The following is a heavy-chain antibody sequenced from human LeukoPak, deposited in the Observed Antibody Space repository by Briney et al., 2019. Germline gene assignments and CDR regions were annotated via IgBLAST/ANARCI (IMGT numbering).Heavy chain of an antibody. J-gene: IGHJ4*02. CDR1: GYTFTSYY. CDR2: INPSGGST. V-gene: IGHV1-46*01. D-gene: IGHD3-22*01. Sequence: GASVKVSCKASGYTFTSYYMHWVRQAPGQGLEWMGIINPSGGSTSYAQKFQGRVTMTRDTSISTAYMELSRLRSDDTAVYYCAREGGEESMHDSSGSGVDYWGQGTLVTVSS. CDR3: AREGGEESMHDSSGSGVDY.